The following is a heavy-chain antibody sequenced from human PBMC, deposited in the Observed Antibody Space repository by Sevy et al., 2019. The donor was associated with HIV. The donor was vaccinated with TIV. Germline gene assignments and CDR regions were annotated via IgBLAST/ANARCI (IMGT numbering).Heavy chain of an antibody. CDR2: ITLSGSTM. Sequence: GGSLRLSCAASGFTFSSYDMNWVRQAPGKGLEWISYITLSGSTMYYADSVKGRFTISRDNAKNSLYLQMNSLRAEDTAVYYCARDRQGITVAGTAIDYWGQGTLVTVSS. CDR1: GFTFSSYD. CDR3: ARDRQGITVAGTAIDY. D-gene: IGHD6-19*01. V-gene: IGHV3-48*03. J-gene: IGHJ4*02.